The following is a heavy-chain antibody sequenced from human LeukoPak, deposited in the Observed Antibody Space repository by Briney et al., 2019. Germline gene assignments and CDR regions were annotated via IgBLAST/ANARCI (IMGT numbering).Heavy chain of an antibody. CDR3: ARRTDFDY. Sequence: SETLSLTCTVSGGSISSYYWSWIRQPPGKGLEWIGYIYYSGSTNYNPSLKSRVTISVDTSKNQFSLKLSSVTAAETAVYYCARRTDFDYWGQGTLVTVSS. CDR1: GGSISSYY. J-gene: IGHJ4*02. CDR2: IYYSGST. D-gene: IGHD4-17*01. V-gene: IGHV4-59*08.